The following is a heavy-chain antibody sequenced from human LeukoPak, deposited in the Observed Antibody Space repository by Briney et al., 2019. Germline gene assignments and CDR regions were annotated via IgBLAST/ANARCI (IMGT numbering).Heavy chain of an antibody. CDR2: ISGSGDNT. CDR1: GFTFSNYG. J-gene: IGHJ4*02. CDR3: AKASVWTMVRVVSYFDD. Sequence: GETLRLSCAASGFTFSNYGMTWVRQAPGKGLEWVSGISGSGDNTWYADSVKGRFTISRDNSKKTLYLQMHSLRAEDTAVYYCAKASVWTMVRVVSYFDDWGQGIQVTVSS. V-gene: IGHV3-23*01. D-gene: IGHD3-10*01.